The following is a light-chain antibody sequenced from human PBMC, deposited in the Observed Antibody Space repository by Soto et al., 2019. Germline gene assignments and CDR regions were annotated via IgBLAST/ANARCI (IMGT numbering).Light chain of an antibody. CDR2: DAS. V-gene: IGKV3-11*01. CDR1: QSVSSY. CDR3: QQRSNWPRT. J-gene: IGKJ1*01. Sequence: ESVLTQSPATLSLSPGERATLSCRASQSVSSYLAWYQHKPGRAPRLLICDASNRATGIPARFSGSGSGTDFTLTISSREPEDFAVYYCQQRSNWPRTFGQGTKVEIK.